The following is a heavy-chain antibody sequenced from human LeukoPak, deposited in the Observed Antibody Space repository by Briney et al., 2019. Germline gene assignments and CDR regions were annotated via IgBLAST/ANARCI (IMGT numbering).Heavy chain of an antibody. D-gene: IGHD5-18*01. J-gene: IGHJ4*02. CDR2: IKQDGSEK. CDR3: ARAWIELWSHDY. V-gene: IGHV3-7*03. CDR1: VFTFSSNC. Sequence: GGSLRLSCAASVFTFSSNCMNWVRQARRKGREWVANIKQDGSEKYYVDSVKGRFTISRDNAKNSLYLQMNSLRAEDTAVYYCARAWIELWSHDYWGQGTLVTVSS.